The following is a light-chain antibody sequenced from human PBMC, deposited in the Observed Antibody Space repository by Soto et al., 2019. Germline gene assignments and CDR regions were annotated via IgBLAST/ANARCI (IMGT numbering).Light chain of an antibody. CDR1: QSISSW. Sequence: DRVTIPCRASQSISSWLAWYQQKPGKAPKLLIYDASSLQSGVPSRFSGSGSGTDFTLTISSLQPEDVATYYCQKYNSGLWTFGQGTKVDIK. CDR2: DAS. CDR3: QKYNSGLWT. J-gene: IGKJ1*01. V-gene: IGKV1-27*01.